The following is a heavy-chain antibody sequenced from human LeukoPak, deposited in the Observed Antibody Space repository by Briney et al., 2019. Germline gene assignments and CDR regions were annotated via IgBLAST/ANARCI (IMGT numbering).Heavy chain of an antibody. D-gene: IGHD3-22*01. CDR2: IYYSGST. Sequence: WETLSLTCTVSGGSISTYYWSWIRQPPGKGLEWIGYIYYSGSTNYNPSLKSRVSISVDTSKNQFSLKLNSVTAADTAVYYCARVWGVTDFYDSRGAFDIWGQGTMVTVSS. CDR1: GGSISTYY. J-gene: IGHJ3*02. V-gene: IGHV4-59*01. CDR3: ARVWGVTDFYDSRGAFDI.